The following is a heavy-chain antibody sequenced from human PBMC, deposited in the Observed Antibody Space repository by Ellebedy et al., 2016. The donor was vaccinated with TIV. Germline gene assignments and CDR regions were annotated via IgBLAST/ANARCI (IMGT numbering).Heavy chain of an antibody. Sequence: SETLSLXXTVSGGSISSYYWSWIRQPPGKGLEWIGYIYYSGSTNYNPSLKSRVTISVDTSKNQFSLKLNSVTAADTAVYYCARHDYGNWFDPWGQGTLVTVSS. D-gene: IGHD4-17*01. CDR1: GGSISSYY. CDR2: IYYSGST. J-gene: IGHJ5*02. V-gene: IGHV4-59*08. CDR3: ARHDYGNWFDP.